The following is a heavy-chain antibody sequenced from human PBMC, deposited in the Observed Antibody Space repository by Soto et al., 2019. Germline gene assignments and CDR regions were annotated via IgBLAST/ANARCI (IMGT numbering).Heavy chain of an antibody. V-gene: IGHV4-30-2*01. Sequence: SDTLSLTCAVSGGSISSGGYSWSWIRQPPGKGLEWIGYIYHSGSTYYNPSLKSRVTISVDRSKNQFSLKLSPVTAADTAVYYCARVPDRWGQGTLVTVSS. CDR2: IYHSGST. D-gene: IGHD2-2*01. J-gene: IGHJ5*02. CDR1: GGSISSGGYS. CDR3: ARVPDR.